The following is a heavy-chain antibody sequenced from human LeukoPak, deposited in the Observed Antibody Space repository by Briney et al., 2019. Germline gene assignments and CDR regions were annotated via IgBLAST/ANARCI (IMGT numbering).Heavy chain of an antibody. D-gene: IGHD2-2*01. Sequence: RSGGSLRLSCAASGFTFSSYAMSWVRQAPGKGLEWVSAISGSGGSTYYADSVKGRFTISRDNSKNTLYLQMNSLRAEDTAVYYCAKDLVGDIVVVPAAYGYYYGMDVWGQGTTVTVSS. CDR3: AKDLVGDIVVVPAAYGYYYGMDV. J-gene: IGHJ6*02. CDR2: ISGSGGST. V-gene: IGHV3-23*01. CDR1: GFTFSSYA.